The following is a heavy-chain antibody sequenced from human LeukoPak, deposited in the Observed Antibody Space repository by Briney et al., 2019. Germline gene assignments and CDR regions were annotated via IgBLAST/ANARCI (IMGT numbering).Heavy chain of an antibody. CDR2: IYYSGST. Sequence: SETLSLTCTVSDDSITIYYWSWIRQPPGKGLEWIGSIYYSGSTYYNPSLKSRVTISVDTSKNQFSLKLSSVTAADTAMYYCARGTLYRGWSYYLDFWGQGSQVTVSS. J-gene: IGHJ4*02. CDR3: ARGTLYRGWSYYLDF. V-gene: IGHV4-39*07. D-gene: IGHD6-19*01. CDR1: DDSITIYY.